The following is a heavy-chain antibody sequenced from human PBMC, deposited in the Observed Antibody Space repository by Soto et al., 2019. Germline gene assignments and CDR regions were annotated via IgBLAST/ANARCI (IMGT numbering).Heavy chain of an antibody. D-gene: IGHD6-19*01. CDR3: ASSPVTGIYYAMDV. CDR1: GGSISSYY. J-gene: IGHJ6*02. CDR2: IYYTGST. Sequence: SETLSLTCTVSGGSISSYYWSWIRQPPGKGLEWIGNIYYTGSTHYDPSLKSRITISLDTSKNQISLKLSSVTAADTAVYYCASSPVTGIYYAMDVWGQGTTVTVSS. V-gene: IGHV4-59*12.